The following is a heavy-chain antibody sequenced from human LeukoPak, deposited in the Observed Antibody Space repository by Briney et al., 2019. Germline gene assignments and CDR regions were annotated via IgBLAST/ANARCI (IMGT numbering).Heavy chain of an antibody. CDR1: GDSISTSKSY. Sequence: SETLSLTCTVSGDSISTSKSYWGWIRQPPLKGLEWIGSIYYTGNTYYNASLKSRVTISVDTSKNQFSLSLTSVTAADTAVYYCARGPYWGQGTLVTVSS. CDR2: IYYTGNT. CDR3: ARGPY. V-gene: IGHV4-39*01. J-gene: IGHJ4*02.